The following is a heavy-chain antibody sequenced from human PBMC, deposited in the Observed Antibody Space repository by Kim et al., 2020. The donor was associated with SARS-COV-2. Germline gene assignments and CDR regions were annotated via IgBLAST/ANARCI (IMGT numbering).Heavy chain of an antibody. V-gene: IGHV3-9*01. CDR2: ISWNSGSI. CDR1: GFTFDDYA. CDR3: AKANKGYSSGWRFDY. D-gene: IGHD6-19*01. Sequence: GGSLRLSCAASGFTFDDYAMHWVRQAPGKGLEWVSGISWNSGSIGYADSVKGRFTISRDNAKNSLYLQMNSLRAEDTALYYCAKANKGYSSGWRFDYWGQGTLVTVSS. J-gene: IGHJ4*02.